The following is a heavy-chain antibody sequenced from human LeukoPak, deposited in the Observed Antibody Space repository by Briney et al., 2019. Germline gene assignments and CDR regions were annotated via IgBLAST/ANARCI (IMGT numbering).Heavy chain of an antibody. J-gene: IGHJ4*02. CDR1: GGSFSGYY. CDR2: INHSGST. Sequence: SETLSLTCAVYGGSFSGYYWSWIRQPPGKGLEWIGEINHSGSTNYNPSLKSRDTISVDTSKNQFSLKMSSVTAADTAVYYCARGLTYYYDSSGSPPHYYFDYWGQGTLVTVSS. V-gene: IGHV4-34*01. D-gene: IGHD3-22*01. CDR3: ARGLTYYYDSSGSPPHYYFDY.